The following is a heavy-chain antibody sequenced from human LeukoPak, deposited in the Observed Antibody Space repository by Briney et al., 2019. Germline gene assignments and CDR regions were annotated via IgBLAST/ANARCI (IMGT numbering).Heavy chain of an antibody. CDR2: IYSGGST. CDR1: GFTVSSNY. D-gene: IGHD3-3*01. Sequence: GGSLRLSCAASGFTVSSNYMSWVRQAPGKGLEWVSVIYSGGSTYYADSVKGRFTISRDNSKNTLYLQMNSLRAEDTAVYYCARDLNDFWSGYHYWGQGTLVTVSS. V-gene: IGHV3-66*02. J-gene: IGHJ4*02. CDR3: ARDLNDFWSGYHY.